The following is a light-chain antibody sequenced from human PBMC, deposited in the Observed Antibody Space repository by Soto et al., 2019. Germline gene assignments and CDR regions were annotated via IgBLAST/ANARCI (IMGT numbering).Light chain of an antibody. J-gene: IGKJ2*01. Sequence: EIVLTQSPATLSLSPGERATLSCRASQSVSSYLAWYQQKPGQAPRLLIYDASNRATGIPARFSGSGSGTDFTLTISSLEPEDCAVNYCQQRSNWPPYTFGQWTKLEIK. V-gene: IGKV3-11*01. CDR2: DAS. CDR3: QQRSNWPPYT. CDR1: QSVSSY.